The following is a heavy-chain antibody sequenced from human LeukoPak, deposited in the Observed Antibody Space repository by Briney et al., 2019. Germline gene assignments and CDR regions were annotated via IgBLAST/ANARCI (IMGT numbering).Heavy chain of an antibody. CDR2: IYYSGST. D-gene: IGHD6-13*01. J-gene: IGHJ4*02. CDR1: GGSISSSSYY. CDR3: ARLFRAAADI. Sequence: PSETLSLTCTVSGGSISSSSYYWGWIRQPPGKGLEWIGSIYYSGSTYYNPSLKSRVTISVDTSKNQFSLKLSSVTAADTAVYYCARLFRAAADIWGQGTLVTVSS. V-gene: IGHV4-39*07.